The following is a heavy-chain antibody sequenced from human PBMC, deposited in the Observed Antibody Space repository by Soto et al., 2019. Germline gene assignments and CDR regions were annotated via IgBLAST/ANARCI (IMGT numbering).Heavy chain of an antibody. V-gene: IGHV4-59*01. Sequence: SETLSLTCTVSGGSISRFYWSWVRQPPGKGLEWIGYIYYSASTNYNPSLKSRVTISVYTSKNQFSLRLSSVTAADTAVYYWARGLYYGAYLYDIDYWGQGTLVTVSS. CDR3: ARGLYYGAYLYDIDY. CDR2: IYYSAST. CDR1: GGSISRFY. J-gene: IGHJ4*02. D-gene: IGHD4-17*01.